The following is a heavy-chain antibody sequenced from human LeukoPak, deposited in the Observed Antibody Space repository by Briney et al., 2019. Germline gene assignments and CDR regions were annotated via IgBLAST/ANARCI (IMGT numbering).Heavy chain of an antibody. CDR3: ATEGGDIVVVPAALEGEDGFGP. J-gene: IGHJ5*02. Sequence: ASVKVSCKASGYTFTGYYVHWVRQAPGQGLEWMGWINPNSGGTKYAQKFQGRVNMTRDTSISTAYMELSRLRSDDTAVYYCATEGGDIVVVPAALEGEDGFGPWGQGTLVTVSS. D-gene: IGHD2-2*01. CDR2: INPNSGGT. CDR1: GYTFTGYY. V-gene: IGHV1-2*02.